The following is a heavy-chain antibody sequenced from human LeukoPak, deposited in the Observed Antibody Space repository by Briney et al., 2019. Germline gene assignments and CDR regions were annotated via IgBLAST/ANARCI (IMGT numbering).Heavy chain of an antibody. Sequence: ASVKVSCKASGGTFSSYAISWVRQAPGQGLEWMGGIIPIFGTANYAQKFQGRVTITADESTSTAYMELSSLRSEDTAVYYCARGPVLRYFDWLSADYYYYYMDVWGKGTTVTISS. V-gene: IGHV1-69*13. CDR1: GGTFSSYA. CDR3: ARGPVLRYFDWLSADYYYYYMDV. CDR2: IIPIFGTA. D-gene: IGHD3-9*01. J-gene: IGHJ6*03.